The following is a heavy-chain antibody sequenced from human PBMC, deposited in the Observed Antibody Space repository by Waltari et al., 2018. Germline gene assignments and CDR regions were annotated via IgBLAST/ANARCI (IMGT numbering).Heavy chain of an antibody. CDR1: NASITSGVYF. Sequence: QLPLNMSGPGLVKPSETLSLTCAVSNASITSGVYFWGWIRQPPGKGLECVGVIYYSGRTFYNPSLKSRVTISVDKSKNLFSLRLRSVTAADTAVYYCVRQAPDSSGFFPNYFDSWGQGTLVTVSS. CDR3: VRQAPDSSGFFPNYFDS. J-gene: IGHJ4*02. D-gene: IGHD3-22*01. CDR2: IYYSGRT. V-gene: IGHV4-39*01.